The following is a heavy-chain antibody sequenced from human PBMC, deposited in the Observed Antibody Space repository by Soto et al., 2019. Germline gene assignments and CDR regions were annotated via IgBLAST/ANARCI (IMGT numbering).Heavy chain of an antibody. Sequence: SLTCAVYGGSFSGYSWSWIRQPPGKGLEWIGEIDHSGSTNYNPSLKSRVTISADTSKNQFSLKLSSVTAADTAVYYCTTYYFYYGMDVWGQGTTVTVS. V-gene: IGHV4-34*01. CDR3: TTYYFYYGMDV. CDR2: IDHSGST. CDR1: GGSFSGYS. J-gene: IGHJ6*02.